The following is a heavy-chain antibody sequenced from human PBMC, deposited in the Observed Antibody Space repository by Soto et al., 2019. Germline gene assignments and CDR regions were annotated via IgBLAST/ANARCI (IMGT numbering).Heavy chain of an antibody. D-gene: IGHD2-2*01. CDR1: GFTFSDYY. V-gene: IGHV3-11*06. J-gene: IGHJ4*02. CDR3: ARDGRYCSSTSCYARVVTLFDY. CDR2: ISSSSSYT. Sequence: GGSLRLSCAASGFTFSDYYMSWIRQAPGKGLEWVSYISSSSSYTNYADSVKGRFTISRDNAKNSLYLQMNSLRAEDTAVYYCARDGRYCSSTSCYARVVTLFDYWGQGTLVTVSS.